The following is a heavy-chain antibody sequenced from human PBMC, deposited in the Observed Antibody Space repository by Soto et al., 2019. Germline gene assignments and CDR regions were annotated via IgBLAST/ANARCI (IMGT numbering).Heavy chain of an antibody. D-gene: IGHD6-13*01. CDR2: LSYDGSSK. V-gene: IGHV3-30*18. J-gene: IGHJ6*02. CDR3: AKGHSSSWYMFRSAPPYGMDV. Sequence: GGSLRLSCAASGFTFSSYAMNWVRQAPGKGLEWVAVLSYDGSSKYYADSVKGRFTISRDNSKNTLDLQMNSLRAEDTAVYYCAKGHSSSWYMFRSAPPYGMDVWGQGTTVTVS. CDR1: GFTFSSYA.